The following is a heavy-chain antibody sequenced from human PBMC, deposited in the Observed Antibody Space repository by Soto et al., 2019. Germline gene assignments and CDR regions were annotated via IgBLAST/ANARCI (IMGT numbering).Heavy chain of an antibody. CDR3: TTACGTTCYWSYYGMDV. J-gene: IGHJ6*04. CDR2: IKSKGDGGTT. V-gene: IGHV3-15*01. CDR1: GFIFNNAW. Sequence: RLSCEASGFIFNNAWTNWVRQSPGKGLEWVGHIKSKGDGGTTDYAAPVKGRFIISRDDSKKTLYLQMDSLKTEDTAVYYCTTACGTTCYWSYYGMDVWGKGTTVTFSS. D-gene: IGHD2-2*01.